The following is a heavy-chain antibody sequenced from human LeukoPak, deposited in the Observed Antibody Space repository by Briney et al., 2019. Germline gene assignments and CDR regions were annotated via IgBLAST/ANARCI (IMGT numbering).Heavy chain of an antibody. J-gene: IGHJ4*02. CDR1: GYTFTSYG. CDR3: TRGKIVGATRSHFDY. CDR2: ISAYNGNT. V-gene: IGHV1-18*01. D-gene: IGHD1-26*01. Sequence: SVKVSCKASGYTFTSYGISWVRQAPGQGLEWMGWISAYNGNTNYAQKLQGRVTMTTDTSTSTAYMELRSLRSDDTAVYYCTRGKIVGATRSHFDYWGQGTLVTVSS.